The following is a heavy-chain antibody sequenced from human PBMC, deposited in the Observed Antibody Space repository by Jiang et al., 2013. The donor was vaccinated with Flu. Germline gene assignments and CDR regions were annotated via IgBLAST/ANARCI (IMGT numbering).Heavy chain of an antibody. D-gene: IGHD6-19*01. V-gene: IGHV4-59*08. CDR3: ARHKIAVAGVFDY. Sequence: GPGLVKPSETLSLTCTVSGGSISSYYWSWIRQPPGKGLEWIGYIYYSGSTNYNPSLKSRVTISVDTSKNQFSLKLSSVTAADTAVYYCARHKIAVAGVFDYWGQGNPGHRLL. CDR2: IYYSGST. J-gene: IGHJ4*02. CDR1: GGSISSYY.